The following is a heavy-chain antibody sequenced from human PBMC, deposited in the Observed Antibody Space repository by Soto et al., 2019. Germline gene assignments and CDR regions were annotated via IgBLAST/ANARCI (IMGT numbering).Heavy chain of an antibody. J-gene: IGHJ4*02. CDR3: ARGGHIAVVTASFDS. CDR1: GYTLNTYY. V-gene: IGHV1-46*02. Sequence: QVQLVQSGAEVKKPGASVKVSCKPSGYTLNTYYLHWVRQAPGQGLEWMGITHPSGGGSTYAQKFLGRVTMTRATSTSTVFMELSSLRSADTAVYYCARGGHIAVVTASFDSWGQGTLVTVSS. D-gene: IGHD2-21*02. CDR2: THPSGGGS.